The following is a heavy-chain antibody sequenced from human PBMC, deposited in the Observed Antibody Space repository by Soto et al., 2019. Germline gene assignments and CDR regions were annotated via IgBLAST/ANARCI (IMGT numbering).Heavy chain of an antibody. Sequence: PETLALTCTVSGGSINSGAHYWSWLRQHPGKGLEWIGYIYYSGDTQYNPSLKSRVAISLDTSKNQFSLKLSSVTAADTAVYYCARRGSGSYSDYWGQGTLVTVSS. V-gene: IGHV4-61*08. CDR1: GGSINSGAHY. J-gene: IGHJ4*02. D-gene: IGHD3-10*01. CDR3: ARRGSGSYSDY. CDR2: IYYSGDT.